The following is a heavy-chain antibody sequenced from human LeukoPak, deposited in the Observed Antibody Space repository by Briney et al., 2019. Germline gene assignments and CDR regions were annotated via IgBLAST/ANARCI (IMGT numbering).Heavy chain of an antibody. CDR2: IDPSGGST. CDR1: GYTFTSYD. D-gene: IGHD1-7*01. J-gene: IGHJ4*02. Sequence: ASVKVSCKASGYTFTSYDINWVRQAPGQGLEWMGIIDPSGGSTTYPQKFQGRVTMTRDMSTRTVYMELSSLGYEDTAVYYCARARELGSKTKYYFDYWGQGTLVTVSS. CDR3: ARARELGSKTKYYFDY. V-gene: IGHV1-46*01.